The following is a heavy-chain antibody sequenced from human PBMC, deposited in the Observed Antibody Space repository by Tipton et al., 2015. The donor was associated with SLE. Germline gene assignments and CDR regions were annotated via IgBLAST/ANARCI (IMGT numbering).Heavy chain of an antibody. CDR1: GASITTASYY. CDR2: IYTGGNV. CDR3: ARGVAIYWITYYDYYMDV. D-gene: IGHD2-2*03. Sequence: TLSLTCHVSGASITTASYYWTWMRPPAGKGLEWIGHIYTGGNVDYNPSLESRVIISLDTSKNAISLTLTSVSAADTAVYYCARGVAIYWITYYDYYMDVWGKGTTVTVSS. V-gene: IGHV4-61*09. J-gene: IGHJ6*03.